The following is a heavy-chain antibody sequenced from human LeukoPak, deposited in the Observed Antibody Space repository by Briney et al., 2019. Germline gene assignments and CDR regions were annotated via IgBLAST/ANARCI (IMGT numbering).Heavy chain of an antibody. CDR2: ISAYNGIT. CDR1: GYTFTNSG. D-gene: IGHD2-21*02. CDR3: ARGNCGGDCYAFDT. J-gene: IGHJ3*02. V-gene: IGHV1-18*01. Sequence: ASVRVSCKASGYTFTNSGLNWVRQAPGQGLEWMGWISAYNGITNYAQKLQGRVTMTTDTSTSTAYMELRSLRSDDTAVYYCARGNCGGDCYAFDTWGQGTMVTVSS.